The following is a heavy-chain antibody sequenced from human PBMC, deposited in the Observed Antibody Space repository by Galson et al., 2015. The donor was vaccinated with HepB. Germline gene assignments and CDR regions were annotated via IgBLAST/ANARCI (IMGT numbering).Heavy chain of an antibody. CDR2: ISYDGSNR. CDR1: GFTFTTYA. D-gene: IGHD4-17*01. CDR3: AKDDGDYVSYYFYGMGV. J-gene: IGHJ6*02. V-gene: IGHV3-30*18. Sequence: SLRLSCAASGFTFTTYAMHWVRQAPGKGLEWVAVISYDGSNRYYADSVKGRFTISRDNSKNTLYLQMNSLRAEDTAVYYCAKDDGDYVSYYFYGMGVWGQGTTVTVSS.